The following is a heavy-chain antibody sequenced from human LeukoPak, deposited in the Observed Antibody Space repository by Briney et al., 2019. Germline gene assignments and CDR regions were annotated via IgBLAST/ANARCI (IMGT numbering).Heavy chain of an antibody. J-gene: IGHJ4*02. Sequence: SVKVSCKASGGTFSSYAISWVRQAPGQGLEWMGGIIPIFGTANYAQKFQGRVTITADESTSTAYMELSSLRSEDTAVYYCARDRYAGAAAGTGDYWGQGTLVTVSS. CDR1: GGTFSSYA. CDR3: ARDRYAGAAAGTGDY. D-gene: IGHD6-13*01. CDR2: IIPIFGTA. V-gene: IGHV1-69*13.